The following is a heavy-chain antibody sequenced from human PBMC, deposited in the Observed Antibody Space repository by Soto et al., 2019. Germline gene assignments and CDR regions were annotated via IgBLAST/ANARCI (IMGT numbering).Heavy chain of an antibody. D-gene: IGHD3-22*01. Sequence: QVQLVESGGGVVQPGRSLRLSCTASGFSVCTHVIHWVRQAPGKGLEWVAVLWYDGSREYYAESVKGRFTISRDNSKNTMYLQMNSLRAEDTAVYYCARVPRYDTWYFDYWGQGTLATVSS. J-gene: IGHJ4*02. V-gene: IGHV3-33*01. CDR1: GFSVCTHV. CDR2: LWYDGSRE. CDR3: ARVPRYDTWYFDY.